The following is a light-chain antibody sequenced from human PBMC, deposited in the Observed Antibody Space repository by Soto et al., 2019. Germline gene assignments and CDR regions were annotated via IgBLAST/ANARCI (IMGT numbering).Light chain of an antibody. CDR3: SSYTSNNTHVV. V-gene: IGLV2-14*01. CDR1: SSDVGGYNY. CDR2: DVS. Sequence: QSVLTQPASVSGSPGQSITISCTGTSSDVGGYNYVSWYQQHPGKAPKIMIYDVSNRPSGVSNRFSGSKSGNTASLTISGLQAEDEADYYCSSYTSNNTHVVFGGGTKLTVL. J-gene: IGLJ2*01.